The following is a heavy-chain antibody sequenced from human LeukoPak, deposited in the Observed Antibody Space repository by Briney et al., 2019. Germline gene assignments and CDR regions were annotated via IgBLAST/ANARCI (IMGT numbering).Heavy chain of an antibody. J-gene: IGHJ4*02. CDR1: GGSISRYF. V-gene: IGHV4-59*08. CDR2: ISSSGST. D-gene: IGHD6-19*01. CDR3: ARLIAVAGTFYYFDY. Sequence: SETLSLTCTVSGGSISRYFWTWIRLPPTKGLEWIGYISSSGSTSYNPSPTSRVTISIDTSKNHFSLKLSSVTAADTAVYYCARLIAVAGTFYYFDYWGQGTLVTVSS.